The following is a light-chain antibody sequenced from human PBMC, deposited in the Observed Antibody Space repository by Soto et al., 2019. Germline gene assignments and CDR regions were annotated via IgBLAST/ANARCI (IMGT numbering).Light chain of an antibody. Sequence: QSVLTQPPSVSAAPGQKVTISCSGSSSNIGKNYVSWYQQHPGTAPKLLISEYTKRPSGIPDRFSGPKSGTSVTLGITGLQTGDEADYYCATWDSSLSAGVFGGGTKVTVL. J-gene: IGLJ2*01. CDR3: ATWDSSLSAGV. CDR1: SSNIGKNY. CDR2: EYT. V-gene: IGLV1-51*02.